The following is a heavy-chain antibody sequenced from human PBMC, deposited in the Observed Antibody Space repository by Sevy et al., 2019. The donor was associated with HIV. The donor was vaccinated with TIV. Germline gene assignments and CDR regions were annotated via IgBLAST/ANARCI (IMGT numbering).Heavy chain of an antibody. CDR1: GFTFSDYS. Sequence: GGSLRLSCAASGFTFSDYSMSWIRQAPGKGLEWVSYISRSGSTIYYADSVKGRFTISRDNAKNSLYLQMNSLRAEDTAVYYCAREGYSSGWSHAFDIWGQGAMVTVSS. D-gene: IGHD6-19*01. J-gene: IGHJ3*02. CDR3: AREGYSSGWSHAFDI. CDR2: ISRSGSTI. V-gene: IGHV3-11*01.